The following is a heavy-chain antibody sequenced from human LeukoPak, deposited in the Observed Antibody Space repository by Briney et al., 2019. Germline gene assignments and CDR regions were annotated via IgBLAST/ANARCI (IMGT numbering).Heavy chain of an antibody. CDR3: ARDVIIRSGGIATTSYFDY. V-gene: IGHV4-4*07. J-gene: IGHJ4*02. Sequence: SETLSLTCSVSGGSLSGYHWTWIRQPAGKGLEWIGRIYTNGNTNFNSSLRGRITMSVDTSKNQFSLNLNSVTAADTAVYYCARDVIIRSGGIATTSYFDYWGQGALVAVSA. CDR1: GGSLSGYH. D-gene: IGHD3-16*01. CDR2: IYTNGNT.